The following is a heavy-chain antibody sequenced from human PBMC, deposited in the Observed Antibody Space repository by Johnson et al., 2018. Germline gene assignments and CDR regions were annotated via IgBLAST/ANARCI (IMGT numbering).Heavy chain of an antibody. CDR2: ISYDGSNK. CDR3: AKDGLGSYDFLSGPNGANYYYYYMDV. CDR1: GFTFSSYG. Sequence: QVQLVESGGGVVQPGRSLRLSCAASGFTFSSYGMHWVRQAPGKGLEWVAVISYDGSNKYYADSVKGRFTISRDNSKNTLYLQMNSLRAEDTAVYYCAKDGLGSYDFLSGPNGANYYYYYMDVWGKGTTVTVSS. D-gene: IGHD3-3*01. V-gene: IGHV3-30*18. J-gene: IGHJ6*03.